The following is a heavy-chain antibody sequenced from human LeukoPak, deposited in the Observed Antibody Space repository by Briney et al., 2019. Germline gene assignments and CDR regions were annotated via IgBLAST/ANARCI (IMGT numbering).Heavy chain of an antibody. CDR2: IKDDGSEK. CDR1: GFTFSTYW. V-gene: IGHV3-7*04. Sequence: GGSLRLSCAASGFTFSTYWMTWVRQAPGKGLEWVANIKDDGSEKSYEDTVKGRFTISRDNANNAVYLQMDTLRVEDTGVYYCARGIIYFEVWGQGTLVSVSS. J-gene: IGHJ4*02. CDR3: ARGIIYFEV. D-gene: IGHD3-9*01.